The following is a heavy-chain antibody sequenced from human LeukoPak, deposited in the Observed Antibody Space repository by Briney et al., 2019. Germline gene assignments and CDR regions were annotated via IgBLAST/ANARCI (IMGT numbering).Heavy chain of an antibody. Sequence: SVKVSCKAPGGTFSSYAISWVRQAPGQGLEWMGRIIPILGIANYAQKFQGRVTITADKSTSTAYMELSSLRSEDTAVYYCARGTSMTTVTTFWYWGQGTLVTVSS. V-gene: IGHV1-69*04. CDR1: GGTFSSYA. D-gene: IGHD4-17*01. J-gene: IGHJ4*02. CDR3: ARGTSMTTVTTFWY. CDR2: IIPILGIA.